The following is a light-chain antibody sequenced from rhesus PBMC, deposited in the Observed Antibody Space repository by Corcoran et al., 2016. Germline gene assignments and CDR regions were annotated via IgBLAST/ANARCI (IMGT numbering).Light chain of an antibody. J-gene: IGKJ3*01. V-gene: IGKV1-22*01. CDR3: LQYSSSPFT. CDR2: KAS. Sequence: DIQMTQSPSSLSASVGDTVTITCRASQSISSCLDWYQQKPGKAPKPLSYKASSLQIGVPSRFSGTGSGTDFTLTISSRQPEDFATYYCLQYSSSPFTFGPGTKLDIK. CDR1: QSISSC.